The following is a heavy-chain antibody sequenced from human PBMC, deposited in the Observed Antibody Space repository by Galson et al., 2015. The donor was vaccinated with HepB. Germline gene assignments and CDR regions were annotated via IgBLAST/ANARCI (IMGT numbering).Heavy chain of an antibody. CDR3: AGVADSDYGDHAHFDY. CDR2: ISSNTIYA. CDR1: GFTFSDYY. V-gene: IGHV3-11*06. J-gene: IGHJ4*02. Sequence: SLRLSCAASGFTFSDYYMSWIRQAPGKGLEWLSYISSNTIYANYADSVKGRFTISRDNVKNSMFLQMDSLRADDTAVYYCAGVADSDYGDHAHFDYWGQGTLVTVSS. D-gene: IGHD4-17*01.